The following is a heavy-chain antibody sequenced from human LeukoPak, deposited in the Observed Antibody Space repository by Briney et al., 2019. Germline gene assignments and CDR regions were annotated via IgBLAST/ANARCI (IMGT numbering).Heavy chain of an antibody. V-gene: IGHV3-11*01. CDR1: GFTFSDYY. Sequence: GGSLRLSCAASGFTFSDYYISWVRQAPGKGLEWVSYIDMRGSSIYYADSAQGRFTISRDNAHNSVYLHMNSLRAEDTAVYYCARGHYGMDVWGQGTTVIVSS. J-gene: IGHJ6*02. CDR3: ARGHYGMDV. CDR2: IDMRGSSI.